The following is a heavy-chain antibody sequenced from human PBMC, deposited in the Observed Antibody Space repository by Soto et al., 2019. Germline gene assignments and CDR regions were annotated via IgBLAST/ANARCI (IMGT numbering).Heavy chain of an antibody. Sequence: EVQLVESGGGLVQPGRSLRLSCAASGFTFDDYAMHWVRQAPGKGLEWVSGISWNSGSIGYADSVKGRFTISRDNAKNSLYLQMNSLRAEDTALYYCAKDQSMTTVTTGYFHWGQGTLVTVSS. CDR2: ISWNSGSI. CDR3: AKDQSMTTVTTGYFH. J-gene: IGHJ4*02. D-gene: IGHD4-4*01. V-gene: IGHV3-9*01. CDR1: GFTFDDYA.